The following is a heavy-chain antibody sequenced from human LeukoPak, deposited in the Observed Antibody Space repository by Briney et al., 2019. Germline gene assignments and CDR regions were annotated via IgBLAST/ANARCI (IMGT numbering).Heavy chain of an antibody. Sequence: GGSLRLSCAASGFTFEDYAMHWVRQGPGKGLEWVSLISGNGNNIYYADSVKGRFTISRDNSKNSLYLQMNSQRTEDTALYYCAKDLPQYYDFWSGYYGGFDYWGQGTLVTVSS. D-gene: IGHD3-3*01. CDR1: GFTFEDYA. CDR3: AKDLPQYYDFWSGYYGGFDY. V-gene: IGHV3-43*02. CDR2: ISGNGNNI. J-gene: IGHJ4*02.